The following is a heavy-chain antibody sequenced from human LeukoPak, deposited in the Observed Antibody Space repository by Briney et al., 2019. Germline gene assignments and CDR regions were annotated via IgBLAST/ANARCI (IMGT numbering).Heavy chain of an antibody. CDR2: INPSGGST. CDR3: ARKTGSGYVAYDY. CDR1: RYTFTSYY. Sequence: GASVKVSCKGSRYTFTSYYMHWVRHAPGQGLEWMGIINPSGGSTSYAQKFQSRVTMTRDTSTSTDYMQLRSLRSEGTVVDYCARKTGSGYVAYDYGGQGPLVTVS. J-gene: IGHJ4*02. D-gene: IGHD5-12*01. V-gene: IGHV1-46*01.